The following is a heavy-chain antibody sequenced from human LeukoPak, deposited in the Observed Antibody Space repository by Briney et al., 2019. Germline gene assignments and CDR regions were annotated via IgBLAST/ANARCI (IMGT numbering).Heavy chain of an antibody. Sequence: PGGSLRLSCAASGFIFSSYSLNCVRQAPGKGLEWVSGISGSGSSTSYADSVKGRFTISRDNSKNTLYLQMNSLRAEDTAVYYCAKDRYDSSGDYFDYWGQGTVVTVSS. D-gene: IGHD3-22*01. J-gene: IGHJ4*02. V-gene: IGHV3-23*01. CDR1: GFIFSSYS. CDR3: AKDRYDSSGDYFDY. CDR2: ISGSGSST.